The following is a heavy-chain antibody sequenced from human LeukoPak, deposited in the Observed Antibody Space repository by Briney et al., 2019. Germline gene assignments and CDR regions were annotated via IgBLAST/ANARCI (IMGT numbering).Heavy chain of an antibody. V-gene: IGHV4-59*01. CDR3: ARSSGSGSYYNFDY. Sequence: SETLSLTCTVSGGSISSYYWSWLRQPPGKGLEGIGYIYYSGSTNYNASLTSRGTISVDTSKKQCSLKLSSVTAADTAVYYCARSSGSGSYYNFDYWGQGTLVTVSS. D-gene: IGHD3-10*01. CDR1: GGSISSYY. J-gene: IGHJ4*02. CDR2: IYYSGST.